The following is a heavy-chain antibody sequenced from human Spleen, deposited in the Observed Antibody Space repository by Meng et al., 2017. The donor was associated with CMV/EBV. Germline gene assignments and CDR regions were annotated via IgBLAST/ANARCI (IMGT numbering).Heavy chain of an antibody. J-gene: IGHJ4*02. CDR1: GFTFSSKS. V-gene: IGHV3-21*01. D-gene: IGHD2/OR15-2a*01. Sequence: LSCAASGFTFSSKSMNWARQAPGKGLEWVSSISSSSSYIYYADSVKGRFTISRDNAKNSLYLQMNSLRAEDTAVYYCATASIYYFDYWGQGTLVTVSS. CDR3: ATASIYYFDY. CDR2: ISSSSSYI.